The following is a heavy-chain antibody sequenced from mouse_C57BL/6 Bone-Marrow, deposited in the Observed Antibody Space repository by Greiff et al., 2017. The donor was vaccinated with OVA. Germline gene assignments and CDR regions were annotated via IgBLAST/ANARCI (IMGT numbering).Heavy chain of an antibody. CDR1: GFTFSDYG. J-gene: IGHJ2*01. Sequence: EVMLVESGGGLVKPGGSLKLSCAASGFTFSDYGMHWVRQAPEKGLEWVAYISSGGSTIYSADTVKGRFTISRDNAKNTLFLQMTSLRSEDTAMYYCARSITTVVAGDYWGQGTTLTVSS. V-gene: IGHV5-17*01. CDR2: ISSGGSTI. CDR3: ARSITTVVAGDY. D-gene: IGHD1-1*01.